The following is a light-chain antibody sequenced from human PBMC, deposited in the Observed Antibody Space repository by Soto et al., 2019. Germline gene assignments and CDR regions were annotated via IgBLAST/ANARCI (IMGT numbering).Light chain of an antibody. CDR2: QVY. CDR1: SSYIGAYDY. V-gene: IGLV2-14*01. J-gene: IGLJ1*01. Sequence: QSVLTQPASLAGSPGQSPTISSTATSSYIGAYDYVSWFQKPPGKAPSLTTSQVYNRPSGVSNSFSGSQSGNTAYPSISGLQVEDEAKYFCFSFTTTSTHVFGTGTKVTVL. CDR3: FSFTTTSTHV.